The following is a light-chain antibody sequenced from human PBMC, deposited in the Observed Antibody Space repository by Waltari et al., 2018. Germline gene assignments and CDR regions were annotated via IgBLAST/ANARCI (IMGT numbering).Light chain of an antibody. Sequence: QAAPTQSPSVSGSAGQSVTISCTGANSDIGSYSAVSWYQQYPGKAPKLMIYDVNKRPSGVSDRFSGSKSGNTASLTISGLQPEDEADYYCGSYAGSGTWVFGGGTRLTVL. J-gene: IGLJ2*01. CDR3: GSYAGSGTWV. V-gene: IGLV2-23*02. CDR1: NSDIGSYSA. CDR2: DVN.